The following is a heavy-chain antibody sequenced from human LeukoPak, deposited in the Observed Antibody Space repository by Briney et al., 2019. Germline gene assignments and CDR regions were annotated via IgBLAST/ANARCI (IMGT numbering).Heavy chain of an antibody. CDR1: GYTFTSYG. CDR2: INTYSDNT. CDR3: ARGGDAYDF. Sequence: WASVKVSCKASGYTFTSYGISWVRQAPGQGLEWMGWINTYSDNTNYAQEFRGRVTMTRDTSISTAYMEVTRLQSDDTAVYFCARGGDAYDFWGQGTMVTVSS. J-gene: IGHJ3*01. D-gene: IGHD3-10*01. V-gene: IGHV1-18*01.